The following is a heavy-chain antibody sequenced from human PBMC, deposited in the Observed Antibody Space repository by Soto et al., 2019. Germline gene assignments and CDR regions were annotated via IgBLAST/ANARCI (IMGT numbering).Heavy chain of an antibody. CDR2: IKRDGSEK. D-gene: IGHD4-17*01. CDR1: GFMFGSYW. Sequence: GGSLRLSCTASGFMFGSYWMTWVRHVPGKGLQWVANIKRDGSEKYYVDFVKGRFTISRDNADNSVFLDMNNLRVDDTATYYCARVRATDYEIDYWGQGALVTSPQ. CDR3: ARVRATDYEIDY. J-gene: IGHJ4*02. V-gene: IGHV3-7*03.